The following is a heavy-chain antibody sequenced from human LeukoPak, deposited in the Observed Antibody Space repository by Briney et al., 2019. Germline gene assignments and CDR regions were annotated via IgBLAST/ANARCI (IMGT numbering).Heavy chain of an antibody. D-gene: IGHD3-22*01. J-gene: IGHJ4*02. CDR3: ARDLRGPTGYDSSARDTFGY. V-gene: IGHV3-30*04. CDR2: SFYDGTMQ. CDR1: GFTFSNFA. Sequence: PGGSLRLSCAASGFTFSNFAMHWVRQAPGKGLEWVGVSFYDGTMQYYSDSVKGRFTISRDNSKNTLYLQMSSLRGEDTAVYYCARDLRGPTGYDSSARDTFGYWGQGTLVTVSS.